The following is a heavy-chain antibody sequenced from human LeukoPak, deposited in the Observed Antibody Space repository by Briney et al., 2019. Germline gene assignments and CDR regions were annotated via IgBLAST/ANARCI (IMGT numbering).Heavy chain of an antibody. J-gene: IGHJ4*02. CDR1: GFTFLRHG. D-gene: IGHD4-17*01. CDR3: AKGNYGEKIDY. Sequence: PGGSLRLSCAASGFTFLRHGMTWFRQAPGKGLEWASGISASGGATYYADSVKGRFTISRDNSKNTLYLQMNSLKAEDAALYYCAKGNYGEKIDYWGPGTLVTVSS. V-gene: IGHV3-23*01. CDR2: ISASGGAT.